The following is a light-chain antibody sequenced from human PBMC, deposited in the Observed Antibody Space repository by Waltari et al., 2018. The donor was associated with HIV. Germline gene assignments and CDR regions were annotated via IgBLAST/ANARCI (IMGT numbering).Light chain of an antibody. CDR3: MQALQTPPWT. CDR2: LGS. CDR1: QSLLHGNGYNY. Sequence: EIVMTQSPFSLPVTPGEPASISCRSSQSLLHGNGYNYLDWYLQKPGQSPQLLIYLGSNRASGVPDRFSGSGSGTDFTLKISRVEAEDVGVYYCMQALQTPPWTFGQGTKVEIK. J-gene: IGKJ1*01. V-gene: IGKV2-28*01.